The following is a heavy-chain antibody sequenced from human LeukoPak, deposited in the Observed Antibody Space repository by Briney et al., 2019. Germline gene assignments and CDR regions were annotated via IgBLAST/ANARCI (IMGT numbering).Heavy chain of an antibody. J-gene: IGHJ5*02. CDR3: ARVDGYSGNHFRLCDS. D-gene: IGHD1-26*01. Sequence: GASVQVSCKASGYSLNSYSIHWVRQAPGQGLEWMGIINPSAGGTRYAQTFQGRITLTRDTSTSTVSMDLSSLRPEDTAVYYCARVDGYSGNHFRLCDSWGQGTLVSVSS. CDR2: INPSAGGT. V-gene: IGHV1-46*02. CDR1: GYSLNSYS.